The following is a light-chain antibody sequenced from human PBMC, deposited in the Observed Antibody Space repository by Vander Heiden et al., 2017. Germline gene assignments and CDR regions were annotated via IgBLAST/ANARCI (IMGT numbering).Light chain of an antibody. J-gene: IGKJ4*01. CDR2: DAS. CDR3: QQYDNLHALT. Sequence: DNQVTQSPSPLSASVGDRGTITCKASQDISNYFNWYQQKPGKAPKRLIYDASNLETRVPSRFSGSGSGTDFTFTISSLQPEDIATYYCQQYDNLHALTFGGGTKVEIK. CDR1: QDISNY. V-gene: IGKV1-33*01.